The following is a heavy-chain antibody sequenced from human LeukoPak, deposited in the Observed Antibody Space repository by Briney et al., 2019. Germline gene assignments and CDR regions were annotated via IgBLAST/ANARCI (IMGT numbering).Heavy chain of an antibody. CDR1: GFTFSSYG. V-gene: IGHV3-33*01. CDR2: IWYDGTNK. CDR3: ARDKSFNWFDP. Sequence: GGSLRLSCAASGFTFSSYGMHWVRQAPGKGLEWVAVIWYDGTNKYYADSVKGRFTISRDNSKNTLYLQMNSLRAEDTAVYYCARDKSFNWFDPWGQGTLVTVSS. J-gene: IGHJ5*02.